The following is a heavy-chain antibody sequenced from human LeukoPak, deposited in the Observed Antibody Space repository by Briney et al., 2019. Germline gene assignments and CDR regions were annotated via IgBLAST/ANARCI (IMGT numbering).Heavy chain of an antibody. Sequence: GGSLRLSCAASGFTFDDYAMHWVRHAPGKGLEWVSLISGGGGSTYYADSVKGRFTISRDNSKNSLYLQMNSLRTEDTALYYCAKEAYCSSTSCPPDYYYYGMDVWGQGTAVTVSS. J-gene: IGHJ6*02. CDR3: AKEAYCSSTSCPPDYYYYGMDV. CDR1: GFTFDDYA. D-gene: IGHD2-2*01. V-gene: IGHV3-43*02. CDR2: ISGGGGST.